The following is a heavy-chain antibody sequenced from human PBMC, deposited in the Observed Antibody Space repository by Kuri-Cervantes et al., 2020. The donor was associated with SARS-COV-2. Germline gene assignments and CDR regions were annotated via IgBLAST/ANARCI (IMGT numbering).Heavy chain of an antibody. Sequence: ESLKISCTVSGGSISSYYWSWIRQPPGKGLEWIGYIYYSGSTNYNPSLKSRVTISVDTSKNQFSLKLSSVTAADTAVYYCARGSNYDFWSGYSTFDYWGQGTLVTVS. V-gene: IGHV4-59*01. D-gene: IGHD3-3*01. CDR3: ARGSNYDFWSGYSTFDY. CDR1: GGSISSYY. CDR2: IYYSGST. J-gene: IGHJ4*02.